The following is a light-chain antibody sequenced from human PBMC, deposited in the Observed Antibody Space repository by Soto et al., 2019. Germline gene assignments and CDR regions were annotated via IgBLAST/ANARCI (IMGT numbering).Light chain of an antibody. CDR2: AAS. CDR3: QQSYSIQRT. CDR1: QSISSY. V-gene: IGKV1-39*01. J-gene: IGKJ1*01. Sequence: DIQMTQSPSSLSASVGDRVTITCRASQSISSYLNWYQQIPGKAPKLLIYAASSLQSGVPSRFRESGSLKGLAVATSSLDPEDFATYYCQQSYSIQRTLGHGAKVDIK.